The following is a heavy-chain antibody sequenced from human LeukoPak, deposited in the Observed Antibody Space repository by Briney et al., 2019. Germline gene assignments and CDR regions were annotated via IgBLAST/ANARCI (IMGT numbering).Heavy chain of an antibody. CDR3: ARDGTMVRGVIPRFDY. CDR2: ISSSSSYI. Sequence: GGSLRLSCAASGFTFSSYSMNWVRQAPGKGLEWVSSISSSSSYIYYADSVKGRFTISRDNAKNSLYLQMNSLRAEDTAVYYCARDGTMVRGVIPRFDYWGQGTLVTASS. V-gene: IGHV3-21*01. CDR1: GFTFSSYS. J-gene: IGHJ4*02. D-gene: IGHD3-10*01.